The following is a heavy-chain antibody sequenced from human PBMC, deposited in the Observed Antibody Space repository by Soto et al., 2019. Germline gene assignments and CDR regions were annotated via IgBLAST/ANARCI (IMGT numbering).Heavy chain of an antibody. CDR2: ISANNGKT. CDR1: GYTFTSYG. V-gene: IGHV1-18*01. CDR3: ARDRGSYALDY. Sequence: QVQLVQSGAEVKKPGASVKVSCKASGYTFTSYGFSWVRQAPGQGLEWMGWISANNGKTNYAQKLQGRVTMTPDTSTSTAYMERRSLRSDDTAVYYCARDRGSYALDYWGQGTLVTVSS. D-gene: IGHD1-26*01. J-gene: IGHJ4*02.